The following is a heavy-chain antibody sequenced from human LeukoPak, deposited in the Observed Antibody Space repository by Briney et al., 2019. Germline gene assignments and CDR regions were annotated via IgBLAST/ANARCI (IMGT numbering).Heavy chain of an antibody. CDR3: ARGGDYDSSGYYYFDY. CDR2: IYHSGST. J-gene: IGHJ4*02. Sequence: SETLSLTCTVSGYSISSGYYWGWIQQPPGKGLEWIGSIYHSGSTKYNPSLKSRVTISVDTSKSQFSLKLSSVTAADTAVYYCARGGDYDSSGYYYFDYWGQGTLVTVSS. D-gene: IGHD3-22*01. CDR1: GYSISSGYY. V-gene: IGHV4-38-2*02.